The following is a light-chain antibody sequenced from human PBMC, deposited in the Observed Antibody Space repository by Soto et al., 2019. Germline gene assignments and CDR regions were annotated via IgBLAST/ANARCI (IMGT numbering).Light chain of an antibody. Sequence: EIVLTQSPGTLSLSPGERATLSCRASQSVSSSYLAWYQQKPGQAPRLLIYGASSRATGIPDRFSGSGSGTDFTLTISRLVPEDFAVYYCQQYGSSPWTFGHGTKVDIK. CDR1: QSVSSSY. CDR2: GAS. J-gene: IGKJ1*01. CDR3: QQYGSSPWT. V-gene: IGKV3-20*01.